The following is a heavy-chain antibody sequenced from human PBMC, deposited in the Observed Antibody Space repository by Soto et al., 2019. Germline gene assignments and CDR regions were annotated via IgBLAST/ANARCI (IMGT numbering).Heavy chain of an antibody. CDR3: ARDGGGYCSGGSCYYYYGMDV. D-gene: IGHD2-15*01. CDR1: GYTFTSYA. J-gene: IGHJ6*02. Sequence: GASVKVSCKASGYTFTSYAMHWVRQAPGQRLEWMGWINADNGNTKYAQKFQGRVTITRDTSASTAYMELRSLRSDDTAVYYCARDGGGYCSGGSCYYYYGMDVWGQGTTVTVSS. CDR2: INADNGNT. V-gene: IGHV1-3*01.